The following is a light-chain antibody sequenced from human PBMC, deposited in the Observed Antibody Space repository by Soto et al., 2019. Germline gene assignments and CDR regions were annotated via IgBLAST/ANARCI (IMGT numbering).Light chain of an antibody. CDR2: EVS. CDR1: SSDVGGYNY. CDR3: SSYRSSTTLEV. J-gene: IGLJ1*01. V-gene: IGLV2-14*01. Sequence: QSVLTQPASVSGSPGQSTTISCTGTSSDVGGYNYVSWYQQHPGKAPKLMIFEVSNRPSGVSNRLSGSKSGNTASLTISGLQAEDEADYYCSSYRSSTTLEVFGTGTKVTVL.